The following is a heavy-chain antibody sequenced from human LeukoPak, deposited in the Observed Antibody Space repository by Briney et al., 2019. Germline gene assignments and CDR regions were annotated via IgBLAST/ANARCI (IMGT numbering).Heavy chain of an antibody. CDR2: ISPSGGST. V-gene: IGHV1-46*01. Sequence: ASVKVSCKAFGYTFTSNYMHWVRQAPGQGPEWMGVISPSGGSTTYAQKFQGRVTLTRDMSTSTDYLELSSLRSEDTAVYYCARVPRIAARPFFDYWGQGTLVTVSS. CDR1: GYTFTSNY. D-gene: IGHD6-6*01. J-gene: IGHJ4*02. CDR3: ARVPRIAARPFFDY.